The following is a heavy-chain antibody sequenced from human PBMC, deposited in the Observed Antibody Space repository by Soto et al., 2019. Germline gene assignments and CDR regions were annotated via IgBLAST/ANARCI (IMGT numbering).Heavy chain of an antibody. D-gene: IGHD6-19*01. CDR2: ISYDGSNK. Sequence: GESLKISCAASGFTFSSYAMHWVRQAPGKGLEWVAVISYDGSNKYYADSVKGRFTISRDNSKNTLYLQMNSLRAEDTAVYYCARDPNLSGPYSSGWYWGHFDYWGQGTLVTVSS. CDR3: ARDPNLSGPYSSGWYWGHFDY. V-gene: IGHV3-30-3*01. CDR1: GFTFSSYA. J-gene: IGHJ4*02.